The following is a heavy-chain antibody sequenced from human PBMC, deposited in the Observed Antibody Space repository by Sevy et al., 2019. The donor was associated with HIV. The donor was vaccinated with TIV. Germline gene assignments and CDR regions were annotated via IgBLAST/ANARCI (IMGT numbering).Heavy chain of an antibody. Sequence: SETLSLTCAVSGGSISSGGYSWSWIRQPPGKGLEWIGYIYHSGSTYYNPSLKSRVTISVDRSKNQFSLKLSSVTAAETAVYYCARGEGILTGYYLDYWGQGTLVTVSS. V-gene: IGHV4-30-2*01. CDR2: IYHSGST. CDR3: ARGEGILTGYYLDY. J-gene: IGHJ4*02. CDR1: GGSISSGGYS. D-gene: IGHD3-9*01.